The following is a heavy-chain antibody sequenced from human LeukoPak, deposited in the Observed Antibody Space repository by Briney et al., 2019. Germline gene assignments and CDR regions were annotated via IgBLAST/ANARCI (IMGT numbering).Heavy chain of an antibody. Sequence: PGGSLRLSCAASGFTFSNYWMTWVRQAPGKGLEWVANMNQDGSERYYVDSVKGRFTISRDNTKKSLYLQMSSLRAEDTALYYCARGLEWLDYWGQGTLVTVSS. J-gene: IGHJ4*02. D-gene: IGHD3-3*01. CDR3: ARGLEWLDY. CDR1: GFTFSNYW. V-gene: IGHV3-7*05. CDR2: MNQDGSER.